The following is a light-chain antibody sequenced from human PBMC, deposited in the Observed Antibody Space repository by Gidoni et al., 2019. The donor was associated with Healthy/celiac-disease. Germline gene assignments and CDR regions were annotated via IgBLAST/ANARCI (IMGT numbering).Light chain of an antibody. CDR3: QQYYSHPLT. CDR1: QGISSY. J-gene: IGKJ4*01. Sequence: AIRMTQSPSSFSASTGDRVTITCRASQGISSYLAWYQQKPGKAPKLLIYAASTLQSGVPSRFSGSGSGTDFTLTISFLQSEDFSTYYCQQYYSHPLTFXGXTKVXIK. CDR2: AAS. V-gene: IGKV1-8*01.